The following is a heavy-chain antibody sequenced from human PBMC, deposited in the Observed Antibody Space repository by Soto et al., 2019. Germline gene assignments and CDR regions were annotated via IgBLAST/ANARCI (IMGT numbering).Heavy chain of an antibody. Sequence: QVQLMQSGVEVTKPGASVTLSCKTSGYAFMSYGLSWVRLAPGQGLEWMGWTVPGSGNRFYAQKFQERIKINIDTYSTTGYLELRGVISDDSALSFFPRVAGYCSGTRHLDMGGQGTLVTVSS. J-gene: IGHJ4*02. V-gene: IGHV1-18*01. CDR2: TVPGSGNR. D-gene: IGHD2-15*01. CDR1: GYAFMSYG. CDR3: PRVAGYCSGTRHLDM.